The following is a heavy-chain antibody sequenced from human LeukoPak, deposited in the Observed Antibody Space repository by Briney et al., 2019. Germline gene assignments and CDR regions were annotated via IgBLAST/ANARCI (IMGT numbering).Heavy chain of an antibody. D-gene: IGHD3-3*01. CDR3: AKSQMPGWYYDFWSGQSLPGY. CDR1: GFTFSSYA. CDR2: ISGSGGST. Sequence: PGGSLRLSCAASGFTFSSYAMSWVRQAPGKGLEWVSAISGSGGSTYYADSVKGGFTISRDNSKNTLYLQMNSLRAEDTAVYYCAKSQMPGWYYDFWSGQSLPGYWGQGTLVTVSS. V-gene: IGHV3-23*01. J-gene: IGHJ4*02.